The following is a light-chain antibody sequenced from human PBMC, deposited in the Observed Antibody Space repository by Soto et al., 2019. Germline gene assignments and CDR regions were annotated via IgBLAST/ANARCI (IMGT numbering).Light chain of an antibody. J-gene: IGKJ1*01. CDR1: QSVSSSY. CDR2: GAS. CDR3: QQYGSSPWT. V-gene: IGKV3-20*01. Sequence: EIVLTQSPGTLSLSPGERATLSCRASQSVSSSYLAWYQQKPGQAPRLLIYGASSRATCIPDRFSGSGSGTDFPLTISRLEPEDFAVYYCQQYGSSPWTFGQGTKVQIK.